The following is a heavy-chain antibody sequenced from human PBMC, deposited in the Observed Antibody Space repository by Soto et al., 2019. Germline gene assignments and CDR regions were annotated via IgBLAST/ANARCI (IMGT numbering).Heavy chain of an antibody. J-gene: IGHJ4*02. CDR2: ISAYNGNT. D-gene: IGHD6-6*01. Sequence: ASVKVSCKASGYTFTSYGISWVRQAPGQGLEWMGWISAYNGNTNYAQKLQGWVTMTRDTSISTAYMELSRLRSDDTAVYYCARGRSSSPFDYWGQGTLVTVSS. CDR1: GYTFTSYG. CDR3: ARGRSSSPFDY. V-gene: IGHV1-18*01.